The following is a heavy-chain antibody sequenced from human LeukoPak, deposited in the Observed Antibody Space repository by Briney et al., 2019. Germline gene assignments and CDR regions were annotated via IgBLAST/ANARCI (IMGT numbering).Heavy chain of an antibody. J-gene: IGHJ1*01. Sequence: PSETLSLTRAVYGGSFSDYFWNWIRQPPGRGLEWVGEIVLHGNTHYNPSLKSRVTISLDTSKNQFSLKLSSVTAADTAVYYCARGSASASWLIQHWGQGTLVTVSS. V-gene: IGHV4-34*01. CDR2: IVLHGNT. D-gene: IGHD6-13*01. CDR3: ARGSASASWLIQH. CDR1: GGSFSDYF.